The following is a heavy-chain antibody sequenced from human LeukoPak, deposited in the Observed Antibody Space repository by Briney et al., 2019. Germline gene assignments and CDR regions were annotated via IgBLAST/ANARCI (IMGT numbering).Heavy chain of an antibody. D-gene: IGHD2-15*01. V-gene: IGHV1-8*01. CDR2: MSPNSGNT. Sequence: ASVKVSCKASRYTFSNYDINWVRQATGQGLEWMGWMSPNSGNTGYAQKFQGRVTMTRNTSISTAYMELSRLRSDDTAVYYCARGGRLGYCSGGSCFARGEYFQHWGQGTLVTVSS. CDR1: RYTFSNYD. J-gene: IGHJ1*01. CDR3: ARGGRLGYCSGGSCFARGEYFQH.